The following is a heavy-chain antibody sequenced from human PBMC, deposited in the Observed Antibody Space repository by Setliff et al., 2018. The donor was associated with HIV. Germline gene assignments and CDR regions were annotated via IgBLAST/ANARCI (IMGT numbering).Heavy chain of an antibody. CDR3: ARENSSWYWAYYYYGMDV. CDR2: IYHSGST. V-gene: IGHV4-38-2*02. J-gene: IGHJ6*02. CDR1: GYSISSGYY. Sequence: SETLSLTCVVSGYSISSGYYWGWIRQPPGKGLEWIGSIYHSGSTYYNPSLKSRVTISVDTSKNQFSLKLSSVTAADTAVYYCARENSSWYWAYYYYGMDVWGQGTTVTVSS. D-gene: IGHD6-13*01.